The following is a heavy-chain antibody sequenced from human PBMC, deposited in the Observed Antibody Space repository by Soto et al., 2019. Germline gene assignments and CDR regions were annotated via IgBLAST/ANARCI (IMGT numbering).Heavy chain of an antibody. CDR1: GYTFTGYY. J-gene: IGHJ4*02. Sequence: GASVKVSCKASGYTFTGYYMHWVRQAPGQGLEWMGWINPNSGGTNYAQKFQGWVTMTRDTSISTAYMELSRLRSDDTAVYYCAREGGYSSGWDPYYFDYWGQGTLVTVSS. D-gene: IGHD6-19*01. CDR3: AREGGYSSGWDPYYFDY. V-gene: IGHV1-2*04. CDR2: INPNSGGT.